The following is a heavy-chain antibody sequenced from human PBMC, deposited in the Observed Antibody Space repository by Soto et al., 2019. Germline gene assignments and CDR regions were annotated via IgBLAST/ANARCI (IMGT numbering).Heavy chain of an antibody. Sequence: KLPETLSLTCAVYGGSFSGYYWSWIRQPPGKGLEWIGEINHSGSTNYNPSLKSRVTISVDTSKNQFSLKLSSVTAADTAVYYCARGHRYSSSSMYGLLLPFLDSWGQGTLVTVSS. V-gene: IGHV4-34*01. CDR3: ARGHRYSSSSMYGLLLPFLDS. J-gene: IGHJ4*02. CDR2: INHSGST. CDR1: GGSFSGYY. D-gene: IGHD6-6*01.